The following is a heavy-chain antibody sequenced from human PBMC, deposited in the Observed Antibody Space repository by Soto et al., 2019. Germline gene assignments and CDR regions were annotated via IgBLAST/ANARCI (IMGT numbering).Heavy chain of an antibody. CDR2: IYYSGST. CDR1: GVSMSSYY. Sequence: SETLSLTCAVSGVSMSSYYWSWIRQPPGKGLEWIGYIYYSGSTNYNPSLKSRVTISGDTSKNQFSLKLNSVTAADTAVYYCARARKDSGFVFDYWGQGTLVTVSS. J-gene: IGHJ4*02. CDR3: ARARKDSGFVFDY. D-gene: IGHD5-12*01. V-gene: IGHV4-59*01.